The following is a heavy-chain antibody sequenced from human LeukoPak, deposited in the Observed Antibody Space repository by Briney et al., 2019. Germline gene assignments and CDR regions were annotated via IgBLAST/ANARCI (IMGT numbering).Heavy chain of an antibody. J-gene: IGHJ3*02. V-gene: IGHV3-74*01. CDR2: INSDGSST. CDR3: TRQQLDAFDI. CDR1: GFTFSTYW. Sequence: GGSLRLSCAASGFTFSTYWMHWVRQAPGTGLVWVSRINSDGSSTTYADSVKGRFTISRDNAKNTLSLQMNSRRAEDTAVYYCTRQQLDAFDIWGPGTMVTVSS. D-gene: IGHD6-13*01.